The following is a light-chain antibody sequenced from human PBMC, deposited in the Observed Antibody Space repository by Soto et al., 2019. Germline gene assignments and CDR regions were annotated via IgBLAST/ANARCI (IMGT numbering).Light chain of an antibody. CDR1: SSNIGAGYD. V-gene: IGLV1-40*01. J-gene: IGLJ1*01. CDR2: GDS. CDR3: QSYDSSLSVLYV. Sequence: QSVMTQPPSVSAAPGQKVTISCSGSSSNIGAGYDVHWYQQLPGTAPKLLIHGDSNRPSGVPDRFSGSKSGTSASLAITGLQAEDEADYYCQSYDSSLSVLYVFGTGTKLTVL.